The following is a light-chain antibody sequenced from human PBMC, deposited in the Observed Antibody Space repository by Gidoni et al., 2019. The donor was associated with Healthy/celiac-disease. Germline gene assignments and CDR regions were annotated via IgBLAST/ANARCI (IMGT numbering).Light chain of an antibody. J-gene: IGKJ3*01. CDR2: EAS. V-gene: IGKV3-11*01. Sequence: EIVLPQSPATLSLSPGERDTLSCRASQSVCSYLAWYQQKHGQATRLLIYEASNRATGIPARFSGRGSGTDFTLTISRQEPEDFAVYYCQQRGNWPPITFGPGTKVDIK. CDR1: QSVCSY. CDR3: QQRGNWPPIT.